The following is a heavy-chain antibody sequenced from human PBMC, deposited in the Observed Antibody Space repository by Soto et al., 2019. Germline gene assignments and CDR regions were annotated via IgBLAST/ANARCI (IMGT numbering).Heavy chain of an antibody. CDR2: ISGSGGST. D-gene: IGHD3-22*01. J-gene: IGHJ3*02. CDR3: AKDARXGYYDRSGYYDRDAFDI. V-gene: IGHV3-23*01. CDR1: GFTFNSYA. Sequence: GGSLRLSCAASGFTFNSYAMSWVRQAPGKGLEWVSAISGSGGSTYYADSVKGRFTISRDNSKNTLYLQMNSLRAEDTAVYYCAKDARXGYYDRSGYYDRDAFDIWGQGTMVTVSS.